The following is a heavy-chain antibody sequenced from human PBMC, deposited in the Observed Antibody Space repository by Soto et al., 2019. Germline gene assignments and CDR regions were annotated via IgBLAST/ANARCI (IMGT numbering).Heavy chain of an antibody. CDR1: GGSISSGDYY. J-gene: IGHJ4*02. CDR3: ARGDSNMAFPYY. D-gene: IGHD3-16*01. CDR2: INYSEST. V-gene: IGHV4-30-4*01. Sequence: SETLSLTCTVSGGSISSGDYYWTWIRQTPGRGLEYIGYINYSESTYYNPSLQSRFTISIDTSKNQFSLKLSSVTAADTAVYYCARGDSNMAFPYYWGQGTMVTVS.